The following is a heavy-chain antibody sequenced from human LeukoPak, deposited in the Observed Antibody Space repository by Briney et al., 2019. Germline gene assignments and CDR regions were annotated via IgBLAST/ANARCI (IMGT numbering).Heavy chain of an antibody. CDR3: ARVGSSGWSIDY. CDR2: IYYSGST. Sequence: SETLSLTCAVYGGSFSGYYWSWIRQPPGKGLEWIGYIYYSGSTNYNPSLKSRVTISVDTSKNQFSLKLSSVTAADTAVYYCARVGSSGWSIDYWGQGTLVTVSS. J-gene: IGHJ4*02. V-gene: IGHV4-59*01. CDR1: GGSFSGYY. D-gene: IGHD6-19*01.